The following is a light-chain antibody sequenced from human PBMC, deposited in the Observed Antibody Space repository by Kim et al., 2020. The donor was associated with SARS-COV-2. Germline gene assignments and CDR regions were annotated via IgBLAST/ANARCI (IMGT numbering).Light chain of an antibody. V-gene: IGKV3-11*01. CDR1: QSVCSY. CDR3: QQRSNWPPYI. J-gene: IGKJ2*01. CDR2: DAC. Sequence: LSSGGRAPLPWRGRQSVCSYLAWYQQKPGQPPRLLTHDACNRATGIQARFSGSGSVTDFPLTISRLAPEDFAVYYCQQRSNWPPYICRKGTKLEI.